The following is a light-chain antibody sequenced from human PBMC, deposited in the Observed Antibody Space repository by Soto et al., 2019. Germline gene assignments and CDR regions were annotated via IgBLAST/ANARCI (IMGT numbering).Light chain of an antibody. CDR2: GAS. CDR3: QQYNNWSFS. V-gene: IGKV3-15*01. CDR1: ESVSSN. Sequence: DIVMTQSPATLSVSTGYRFTINYSASESVSSNLAWYQHKPGKAPRLLISGASSRATGIPARFSGSGSGTEFTLTISGLQSEDFAPYFCQQYNNWSFSFGQGTRLEIK. J-gene: IGKJ5*01.